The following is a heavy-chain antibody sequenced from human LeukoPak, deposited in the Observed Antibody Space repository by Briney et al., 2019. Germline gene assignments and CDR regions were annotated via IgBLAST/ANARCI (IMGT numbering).Heavy chain of an antibody. Sequence: GESLQIPCQGSGSRFTSYWIGWVRQLPGKGPEWMGIIYPGDSDTRYSPSFQGQVTISADKSISTAYLQWSSLKASDTAMYYCARRDSSGIDYWGQGTLVTVSS. CDR1: GSRFTSYW. J-gene: IGHJ4*02. CDR2: IYPGDSDT. CDR3: ARRDSSGIDY. D-gene: IGHD3-22*01. V-gene: IGHV5-51*01.